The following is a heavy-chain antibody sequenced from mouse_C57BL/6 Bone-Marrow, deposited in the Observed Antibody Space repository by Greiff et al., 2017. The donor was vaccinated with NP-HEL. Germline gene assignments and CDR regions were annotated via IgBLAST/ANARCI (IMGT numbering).Heavy chain of an antibody. V-gene: IGHV5-4*01. CDR1: GFTFSSYA. Sequence: EVQRVESGGGLVKPGGSLKLSCAASGFTFSSYAMSWVRQTPEKRLEWVATISDGGSYTYYPDNVKGRFTISRDNAKNNLYLQMSHLKSEDTAMYYCARDNYGSSYSFDYWGQGTTLTVSS. J-gene: IGHJ2*01. CDR3: ARDNYGSSYSFDY. CDR2: ISDGGSYT. D-gene: IGHD1-1*01.